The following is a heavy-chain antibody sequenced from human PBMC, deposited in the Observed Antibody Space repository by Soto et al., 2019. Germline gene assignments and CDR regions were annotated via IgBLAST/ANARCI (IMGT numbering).Heavy chain of an antibody. J-gene: IGHJ5*02. CDR3: AGRVDP. CDR1: GGPIRSGGYY. CDR2: ILYSGTP. Sequence: QVQLQESGPGLVNPSQTLSLICSVSGGPIRSGGYYWSWIRQHPEKGLEWFGYILYSGTPYYNPPLXRXXTISVDTSKNQFSLKLSSVTAADAAVYYCAGRVDPWGQGTRVTVSS. V-gene: IGHV4-31*03.